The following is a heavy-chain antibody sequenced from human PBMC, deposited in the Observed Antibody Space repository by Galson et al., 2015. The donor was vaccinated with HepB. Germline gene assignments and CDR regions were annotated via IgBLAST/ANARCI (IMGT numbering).Heavy chain of an antibody. Sequence: SLRLSCAASGFTFSSYGMHWVRLAPGKGLEWVAVIWYDGSNKYYADSVKGRFTISRDNSKNTLYLQMNSLRAEDTAVYYCARLLLQSNRFYYYYYYMDVWGKGTTVTVSS. J-gene: IGHJ6*03. D-gene: IGHD3-22*01. CDR1: GFTFSSYG. V-gene: IGHV3-33*01. CDR2: IWYDGSNK. CDR3: ARLLLQSNRFYYYYYYMDV.